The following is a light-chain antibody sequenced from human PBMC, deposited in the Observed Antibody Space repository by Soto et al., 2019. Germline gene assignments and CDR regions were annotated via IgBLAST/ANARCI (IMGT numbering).Light chain of an antibody. V-gene: IGLV2-8*01. CDR3: STYVASKTLA. CDR1: TSDVGGYNY. Sequence: QSVLTQPPSASGSPGQSVAISCTGTTSDVGGYNYVSWYQQHPGKAPKLIIYDVSKRPSGVPDRLSGSKSGNTASLTVSGLPGEDEADYYGSTYVASKTLAFGGGTKLTV. J-gene: IGLJ2*01. CDR2: DVS.